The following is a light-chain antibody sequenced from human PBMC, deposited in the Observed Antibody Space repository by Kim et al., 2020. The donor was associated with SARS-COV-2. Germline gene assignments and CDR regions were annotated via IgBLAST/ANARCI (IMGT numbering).Light chain of an antibody. CDR3: QSYDSSLSGSRV. V-gene: IGLV1-40*01. Sequence: VTMSCTGSSSNIGAGYDVQWYQQLPGTAPKLLIFDNSNRPSGVPDRFSGSKSGTSASLAITGLQAEDEADYYCQSYDSSLSGSRVFGTGTQLTVL. CDR1: SSNIGAGYD. J-gene: IGLJ1*01. CDR2: DNS.